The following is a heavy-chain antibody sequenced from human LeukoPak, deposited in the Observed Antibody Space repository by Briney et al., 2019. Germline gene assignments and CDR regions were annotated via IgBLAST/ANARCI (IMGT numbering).Heavy chain of an antibody. CDR2: IKQDGSEK. J-gene: IGHJ3*01. CDR1: GFTFSSYW. V-gene: IGHV3-7*01. Sequence: GGSLRLSCAASGFTFSSYWMSWVRQAPGKGLEWVANIKQDGSEKYYVDSVKGRFTISRDNAKNSLYLQMNSLRAEDTAVYYCARDPPGHDDDFDLWGHGTMVIVSS. CDR3: ARDPPGHDDDFDL.